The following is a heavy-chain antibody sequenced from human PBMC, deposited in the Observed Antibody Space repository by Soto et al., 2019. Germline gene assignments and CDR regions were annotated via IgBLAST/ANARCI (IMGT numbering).Heavy chain of an antibody. D-gene: IGHD2-15*01. CDR2: IIPIFGTA. CDR1: GGTFSSYA. V-gene: IGHV1-69*13. CDR3: ASKGRKGYWRGGSCYVQHDYYDGMDV. J-gene: IGHJ6*02. Sequence: SVKVSCKASGGTFSSYAIRWVRPAPGQGLEWMGGIIPIFGTANYAQKFQGRVTITADESTSTAYMELSSLRSEDTAVYYCASKGRKGYWRGGSCYVQHDYYDGMDVWGQGTTVTISS.